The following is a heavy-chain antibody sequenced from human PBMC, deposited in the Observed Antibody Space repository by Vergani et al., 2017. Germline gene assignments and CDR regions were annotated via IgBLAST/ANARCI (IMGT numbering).Heavy chain of an antibody. D-gene: IGHD1-26*01. V-gene: IGHV1-18*04. Sequence: QVQLVQSGIEGKKPGAPVKVSCQASGYDFTSNALNWVRQAPGQGLEWMGWINTDDGKTDFAQKIQGRVTLTIDTSTSTAYMELRSLISDDTAIYYCARDPVGATMGVHFDYWGQGTLVTVSS. CDR1: GYDFTSNA. CDR2: INTDDGKT. J-gene: IGHJ4*02. CDR3: ARDPVGATMGVHFDY.